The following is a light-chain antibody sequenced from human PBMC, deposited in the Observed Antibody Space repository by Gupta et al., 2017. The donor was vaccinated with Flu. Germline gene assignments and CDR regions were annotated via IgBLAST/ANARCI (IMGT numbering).Light chain of an antibody. CDR1: KLGDKY. V-gene: IGLV3-1*01. CDR3: QAWDSSTVV. Sequence: TCSGDKLGDKYSCCDQQKPGQSPVLVIYQDIKRPSGIPERFSGSNSGNTATLTISGTQATDEADYYCQAWDSSTVVFGGGTKLTVL. J-gene: IGLJ2*01. CDR2: QDI.